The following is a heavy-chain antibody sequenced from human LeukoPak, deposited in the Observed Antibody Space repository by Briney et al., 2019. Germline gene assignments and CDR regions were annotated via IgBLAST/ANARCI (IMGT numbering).Heavy chain of an antibody. J-gene: IGHJ4*02. D-gene: IGHD6-19*01. CDR1: GFIFSDYE. CDR3: ARGDHISGWLGLGY. Sequence: PGGSLRLPCAASGFIFSDYEMNRVRQAPGKGLEWVSYIGRSGSTIYYADSVKGRFTISRDNAKNSLYLQMNSLRAEDTAVYYCARGDHISGWLGLGYWGQGTLVTVSS. CDR2: IGRSGSTI. V-gene: IGHV3-48*03.